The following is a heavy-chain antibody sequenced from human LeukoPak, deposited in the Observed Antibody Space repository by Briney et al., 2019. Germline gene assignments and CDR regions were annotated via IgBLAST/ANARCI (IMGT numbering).Heavy chain of an antibody. D-gene: IGHD3-22*01. CDR2: IYTSGST. V-gene: IGHV4-4*07. Sequence: SETLSLTCTVSGGSISSYYWSWIRQPAGKGLQWIGRIYTSGSTNYNPSLKSRVTISVDTSKNQFSLKLSSVTAADTAVYYCAREKAHYYDTGSGLDYWGQGTLVTVSS. CDR1: GGSISSYY. J-gene: IGHJ4*02. CDR3: AREKAHYYDTGSGLDY.